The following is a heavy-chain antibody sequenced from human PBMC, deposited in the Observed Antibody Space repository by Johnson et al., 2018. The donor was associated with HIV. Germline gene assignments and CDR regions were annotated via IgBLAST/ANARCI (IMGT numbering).Heavy chain of an antibody. Sequence: VQLVESGGGLVQPGGSLRLSCAASGFTFSSYAMSWVRQAPGKGLEWVSAISGSGGSTYYADSVKGRFTISRDNSKNSLHLQMNSLRAEDTALYYCAKDQAYFGSGSYADVFDIWGQGTMVTVSS. CDR1: GFTFSSYA. CDR2: ISGSGGST. CDR3: AKDQAYFGSGSYADVFDI. J-gene: IGHJ3*02. V-gene: IGHV3-23*04. D-gene: IGHD3-10*01.